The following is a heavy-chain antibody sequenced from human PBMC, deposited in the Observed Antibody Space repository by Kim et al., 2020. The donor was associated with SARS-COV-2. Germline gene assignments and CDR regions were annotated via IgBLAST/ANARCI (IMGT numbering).Heavy chain of an antibody. CDR3: AGVLMVYARYNWFDP. CDR2: INHSGST. V-gene: IGHV4-34*01. Sequence: SETLSLTCAVYGGSFSGYYWSWIRQPPGKGLEWIGEINHSGSTNYNPSLKSRVTISVDTSKNQFSLKLSSVTAADTAVYYCAGVLMVYARYNWFDPWGQGTLVTVSS. D-gene: IGHD2-8*01. J-gene: IGHJ5*02. CDR1: GGSFSGYY.